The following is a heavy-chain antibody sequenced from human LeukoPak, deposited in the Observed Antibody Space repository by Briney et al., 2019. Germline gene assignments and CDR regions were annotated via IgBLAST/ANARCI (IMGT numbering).Heavy chain of an antibody. CDR1: GFTFSSYA. CDR3: ASVSTASGGGYFDY. Sequence: QPGRSLRFSCAASGFTFSSYAMHWVRQAPGKGLEWVAVISYDGSNKYYADSVKGRFTISRDSSKNTLYLQMNSLRAEDTAVYYCASVSTASGGGYFDYWGQGTLVTVSS. V-gene: IGHV3-30-3*01. J-gene: IGHJ4*02. D-gene: IGHD3-16*01. CDR2: ISYDGSNK.